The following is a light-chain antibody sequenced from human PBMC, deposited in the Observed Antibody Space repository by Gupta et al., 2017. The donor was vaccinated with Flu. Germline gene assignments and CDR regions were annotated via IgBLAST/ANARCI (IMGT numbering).Light chain of an antibody. CDR2: GTS. CDR1: QSISSTV. J-gene: IGKJ5*01. V-gene: IGKV3-20*01. Sequence: EVVLTQSPAPLALSPGEGATLSSRASQSISSTVLAWYHHKPGQAPRLLIYGTSSRATGIPDRFSGSGSGTDFPLTISRLEPEDFAVYYCQQGGRLPITFGQGTRVEIK. CDR3: QQGGRLPIT.